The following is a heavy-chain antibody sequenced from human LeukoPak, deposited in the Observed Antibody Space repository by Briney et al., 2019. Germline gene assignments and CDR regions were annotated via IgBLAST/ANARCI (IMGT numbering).Heavy chain of an antibody. Sequence: GGSLRLSCAASGFTFNSYGMHWVRQAPGKGLVWVSRINIDRSSTSYAGSVKGRFTISRDNPKNKLYLQMSSLRAEDTAVYYCARAGEGSNWFDSWGQGTLVTVSS. J-gene: IGHJ5*01. CDR3: ARAGEGSNWFDS. D-gene: IGHD3-10*01. CDR2: INIDRSST. CDR1: GFTFNSYG. V-gene: IGHV3-74*01.